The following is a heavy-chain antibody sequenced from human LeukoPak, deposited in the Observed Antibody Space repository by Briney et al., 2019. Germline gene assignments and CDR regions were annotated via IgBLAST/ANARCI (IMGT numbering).Heavy chain of an antibody. Sequence: SETLSLTCVVSGDSITNGYYWGWIRQTPGKGLQWIGSIYYSGSTYYNPSLKSRVTISVDTSKNQLSLRLNSVTAADTAVYYCARPGATATDGFDIWGQGKLVTVSS. V-gene: IGHV4-38-2*01. D-gene: IGHD2-2*01. J-gene: IGHJ3*02. CDR2: IYYSGST. CDR1: GDSITNGYY. CDR3: ARPGATATDGFDI.